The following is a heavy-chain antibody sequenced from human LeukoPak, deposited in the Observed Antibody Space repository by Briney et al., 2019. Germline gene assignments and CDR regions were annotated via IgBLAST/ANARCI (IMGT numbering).Heavy chain of an antibody. Sequence: KPGRSLRLSCTASGFTFGDYAMSWFRQAPGKGLEWVGFSRSKAYGGTTEYAASVKGRFTISRDDSKSIAYLQMNSLKTEDTAVYYCTRGLIGDDFWSGYYPYYFDYWGQGTLVTVSS. CDR1: GFTFGDYA. V-gene: IGHV3-49*05. D-gene: IGHD3-3*01. CDR3: TRGLIGDDFWSGYYPYYFDY. CDR2: SRSKAYGGTT. J-gene: IGHJ4*02.